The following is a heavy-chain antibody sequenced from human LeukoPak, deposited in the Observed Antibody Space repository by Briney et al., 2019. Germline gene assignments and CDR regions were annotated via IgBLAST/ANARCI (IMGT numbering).Heavy chain of an antibody. V-gene: IGHV1-24*01. J-gene: IGHJ4*02. Sequence: ASVKVSCKVSGYTLSQLAIRWVRQAPGKGLEWMGGFDPEDGETIYTQHFQGRVTMTEDTSTNTAYMELSSLTSADTAVYYCVTDSGRYYYFWGQGTLVTVSS. D-gene: IGHD3-10*01. CDR2: FDPEDGET. CDR3: VTDSGRYYYF. CDR1: GYTLSQLA.